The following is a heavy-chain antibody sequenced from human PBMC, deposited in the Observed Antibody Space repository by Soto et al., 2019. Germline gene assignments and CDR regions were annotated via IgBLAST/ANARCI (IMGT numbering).Heavy chain of an antibody. CDR2: LIWNNGNT. Sequence: EVQLLESGGGLVQPGGSLRLSCAASGFTSDDHGMHWVRQAPGKGLEWVSGLIWNNGNTGYADSVKGRFTISRDNAKNSLYLQMNSLRVEDTAFYYCVKDIEPGGAAYWGQGTLVTVSS. D-gene: IGHD3-16*01. CDR3: VKDIEPGGAAY. J-gene: IGHJ4*02. V-gene: IGHV3-9*02. CDR1: GFTSDDHG.